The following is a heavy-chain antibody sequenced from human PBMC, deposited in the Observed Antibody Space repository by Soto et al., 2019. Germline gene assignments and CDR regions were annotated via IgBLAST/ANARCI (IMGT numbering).Heavy chain of an antibody. CDR1: GFTFSSYG. CDR3: AKDLRAVADAFDY. J-gene: IGHJ4*02. D-gene: IGHD6-19*01. Sequence: GGSLRLSCAASGFTFSSYGMHWVRQAPGKGLEWVAVIWYDGSNKYYADSVKGRFTISRDNSKNTLYLQMNSLRAEDTAVYYCAKDLRAVADAFDYWGQGTLVTVSS. V-gene: IGHV3-33*06. CDR2: IWYDGSNK.